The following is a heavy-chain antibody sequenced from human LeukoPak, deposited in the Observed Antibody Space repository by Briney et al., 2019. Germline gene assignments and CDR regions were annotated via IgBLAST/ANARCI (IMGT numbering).Heavy chain of an antibody. J-gene: IGHJ4*02. CDR3: ASSKWFYFDS. CDR2: TGSSTI. D-gene: IGHD3-22*01. Sequence: PGGSLRLSCTTSQFTFSNYEVNWVRQAPGKGLEWISFTGSSTIQYADSVTGRFTISIDNAKNSLYLQMNSLRVEDTAVYYCASSKWFYFDSWGQGTLVTVSS. V-gene: IGHV3-48*03. CDR1: QFTFSNYE.